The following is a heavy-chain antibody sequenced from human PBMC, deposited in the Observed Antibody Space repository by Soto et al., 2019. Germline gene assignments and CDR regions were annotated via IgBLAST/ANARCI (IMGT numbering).Heavy chain of an antibody. J-gene: IGHJ4*02. CDR1: GGSVSSYY. V-gene: IGHV4-59*08. D-gene: IGHD6-13*01. Sequence: QVQLQESGPGLVKPSETLSLTCTVSGGSVSSYYWSWIRQPPGKGLEWVGYIYYSGSTNYNPSLMNRVTISVDTSKNQFSLKLNSVTAADTAVYYCARRYGSSFDYWGQGTLVTVSS. CDR3: ARRYGSSFDY. CDR2: IYYSGST.